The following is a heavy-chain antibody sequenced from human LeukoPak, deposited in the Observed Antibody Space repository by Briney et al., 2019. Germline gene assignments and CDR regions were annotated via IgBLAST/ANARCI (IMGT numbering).Heavy chain of an antibody. D-gene: IGHD2-2*01. CDR2: FYSGGST. CDR1: GFTFSSYD. V-gene: IGHV3-53*01. Sequence: GSLRLSCAASGFTFSSYDMHWVREAPGKGLEWVSVFYSGGSTYYADSVKGRFTISRDNSKNMLYLQMDSLRAEDTAVYYCARASQTTSWSYFGYWGQGTLVTVSS. J-gene: IGHJ4*02. CDR3: ARASQTTSWSYFGY.